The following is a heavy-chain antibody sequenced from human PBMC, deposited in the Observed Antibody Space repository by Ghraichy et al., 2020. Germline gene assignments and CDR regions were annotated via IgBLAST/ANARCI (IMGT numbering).Heavy chain of an antibody. CDR3: ARDPRGMGDAFDI. V-gene: IGHV4-39*07. CDR1: GGSISSSSYY. J-gene: IGHJ3*02. D-gene: IGHD3-16*01. CDR2: IYYSGST. Sequence: SETLSLTCTVSGGSISSSSYYWGWIRQPPGKGLEWIGSIYYSGSTYYNPSLKSQVTISVDTSKNQFSLKLSSVTAADTAVYYCARDPRGMGDAFDIWGQGTMVTVSS.